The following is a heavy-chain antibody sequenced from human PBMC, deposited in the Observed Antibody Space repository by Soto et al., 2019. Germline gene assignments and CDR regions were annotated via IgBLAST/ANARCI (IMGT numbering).Heavy chain of an antibody. J-gene: IGHJ5*02. V-gene: IGHV4-30-4*01. CDR3: ARGVVVAAMPSWPSNWFDP. D-gene: IGHD2-15*01. Sequence: QVQLQESGPGLVKPSQTLSLTCTVSGGSISSGDYYWSWIRQPPGKGLEWIGYIYYSGSTYYNPSLKSRVTISVDTSKNQFSLKLSSVTAADTAVYYCARGVVVAAMPSWPSNWFDPWGQGTLVTVSS. CDR2: IYYSGST. CDR1: GGSISSGDYY.